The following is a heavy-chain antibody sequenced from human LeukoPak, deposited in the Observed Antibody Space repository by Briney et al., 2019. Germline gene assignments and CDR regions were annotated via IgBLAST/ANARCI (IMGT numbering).Heavy chain of an antibody. D-gene: IGHD3-22*01. J-gene: IGHJ4*02. CDR1: GFTFSTHW. CDR3: APQTMILVL. V-gene: IGHV3-7*01. CDR2: IKEDGSTT. Sequence: PGESLRLSCVASGFTFSTHWVSWVRQAPGKGLEWVANIKEDGSTTDYVDSVKGRFTISRDNAKNSVFLQMNSLRAEDTAVYYCAPQTMILVLGGQGTLVTVSS.